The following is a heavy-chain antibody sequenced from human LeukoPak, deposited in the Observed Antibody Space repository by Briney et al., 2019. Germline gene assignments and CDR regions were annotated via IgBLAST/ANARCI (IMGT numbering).Heavy chain of an antibody. V-gene: IGHV4-39*01. CDR1: GGSISSSSYY. CDR2: IYYSGST. J-gene: IGHJ4*02. Sequence: SETLSLTCTVSGGSISSSSYYWGWIRQPPGKGLEWIGSIYYSGSTYYNPSLKSRVTISVDTSKNQFSLKLSSVTAADTAVYYCARGGWDTGGIYRGQGTLVTVSS. CDR3: ARGGWDTGGIY. D-gene: IGHD5-18*01.